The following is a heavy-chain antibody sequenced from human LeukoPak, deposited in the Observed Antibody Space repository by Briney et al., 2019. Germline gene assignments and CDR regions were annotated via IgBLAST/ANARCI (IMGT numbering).Heavy chain of an antibody. D-gene: IGHD1-26*01. CDR2: ISNSGSII. CDR3: ARDRRSESYYGDFDN. Sequence: GGSLRLSCAASGFTFSTYEMDWVRQAPGKGLEWVSYISNSGSIIHYADSVKGRFTISRDNAKNSLYLQMNILRAEDTAIYYCARDRRSESYYGDFDNWGQGTLVTVSS. CDR1: GFTFSTYE. V-gene: IGHV3-48*03. J-gene: IGHJ4*02.